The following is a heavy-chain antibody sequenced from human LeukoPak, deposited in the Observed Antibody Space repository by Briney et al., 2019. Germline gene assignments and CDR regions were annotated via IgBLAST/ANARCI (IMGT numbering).Heavy chain of an antibody. CDR3: ANEDRDKYYFDS. V-gene: IGHV4-59*01. Sequence: PSETLSLTCTVSGGSIRRNFWSWIRQPPGKGLEWIGYIFYSGSYNYNPSLKSRVTIGIDTSKNQFSLRLYSVTAADTAVYYCANEDRDKYYFDSWGQGTLVTVSS. CDR1: GGSIRRNF. J-gene: IGHJ4*02. CDR2: IFYSGSY. D-gene: IGHD5-24*01.